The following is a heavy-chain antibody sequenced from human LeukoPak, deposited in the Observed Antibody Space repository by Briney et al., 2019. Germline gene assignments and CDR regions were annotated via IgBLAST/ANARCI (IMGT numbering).Heavy chain of an antibody. D-gene: IGHD3-22*01. V-gene: IGHV3-53*01. J-gene: IGHJ4*02. CDR2: IYSGGST. CDR3: AREDYYDSLS. Sequence: PGGSLRLSCVASGFTVSSNYMSWVRQAPGKGLEWVSVIYSGGSTYYADSVKGRFTISRDNSKNTLYLQMNSLRAEDTAVYYCAREDYYDSLSWGQGTLVTVSS. CDR1: GFTVSSNY.